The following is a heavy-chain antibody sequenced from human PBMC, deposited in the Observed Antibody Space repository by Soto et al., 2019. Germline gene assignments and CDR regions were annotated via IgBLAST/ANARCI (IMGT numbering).Heavy chain of an antibody. Sequence: QITLKESGPKLVKPTQTLTLTCTFAGFSLSTSGVGVGWIRQPPGKALEWLALIHWDDDKRYSPSLKSRLTIATDTSKNQVVLTMTNMDPVDTATYFCAHDLKSGNMFHFDYCGQGTLVTVSS. CDR2: IHWDDDK. CDR3: AHDLKSGNMFHFDY. V-gene: IGHV2-5*02. CDR1: GFSLSTSGVG. D-gene: IGHD3-10*02. J-gene: IGHJ4*02.